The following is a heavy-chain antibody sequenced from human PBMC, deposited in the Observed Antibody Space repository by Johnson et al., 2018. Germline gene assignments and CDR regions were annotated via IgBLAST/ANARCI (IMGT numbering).Heavy chain of an antibody. CDR1: GFTFSSYA. CDR3: AKDPDYYDSSGYAFDI. Sequence: VQLVQSGGGLVQPGGSLRLSCAASGFTFSSYAMSWVRQAPGKGLEWVSAISGSGGSTYYADSVKGRFTISRDNSKNTLYLQRNSLRAEDTAVYYCAKDPDYYDSSGYAFDIWGQGTMVTVSS. V-gene: IGHV3-23*04. J-gene: IGHJ3*02. D-gene: IGHD3-22*01. CDR2: ISGSGGST.